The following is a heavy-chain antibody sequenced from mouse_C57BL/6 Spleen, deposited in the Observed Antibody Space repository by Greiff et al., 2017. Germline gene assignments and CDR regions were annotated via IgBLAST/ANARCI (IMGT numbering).Heavy chain of an antibody. V-gene: IGHV1-76*01. D-gene: IGHD1-1*01. J-gene: IGHJ4*01. Sequence: QVQLQQSGAELVRPGASVKLSCKASGYTFTDYYINWVKQRPGQGLEWIARIYPGSGNTYYNEKFKGKATLTAEKSSSTAYMQLSSLTSEDSAVYFCARYPPYGSSPYYAMDYWGQGTSVTVSS. CDR1: GYTFTDYY. CDR3: ARYPPYGSSPYYAMDY. CDR2: IYPGSGNT.